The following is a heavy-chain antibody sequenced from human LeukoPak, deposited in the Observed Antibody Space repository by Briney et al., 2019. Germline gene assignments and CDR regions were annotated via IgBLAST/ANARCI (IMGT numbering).Heavy chain of an antibody. Sequence: SVKVSCKASGGTFSSYAISWVRQAPGQGLEWMGGIIPIFGTANYAQQFQGRVTITADESTSTAYMELISLRSEETALYYCARLRNQYCGGAPPFAYGGQGPRVPVSS. J-gene: IGHJ4*02. V-gene: IGHV1-69*13. CDR2: IIPIFGTA. CDR1: GGTFSSYA. D-gene: IGHD2-21*01. CDR3: ARLRNQYCGGAPPFAY.